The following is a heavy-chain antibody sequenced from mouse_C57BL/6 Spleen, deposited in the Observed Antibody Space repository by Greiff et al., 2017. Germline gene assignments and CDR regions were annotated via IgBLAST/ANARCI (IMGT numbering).Heavy chain of an antibody. J-gene: IGHJ4*01. CDR1: GFSFNTYA. CDR3: VRHTYYGSMDY. Sequence: DVKLVESGGGLVQPKGSLKLSCAASGFSFNTYAMNWVRQAPGKGLEWVARIRSKSNNYATYYADSVKDRFTISRDDSESMLYLQMNNLKTEDTAMYYCVRHTYYGSMDYWGQGTSVTVSS. V-gene: IGHV10-1*01. D-gene: IGHD1-2*01. CDR2: IRSKSNNYAT.